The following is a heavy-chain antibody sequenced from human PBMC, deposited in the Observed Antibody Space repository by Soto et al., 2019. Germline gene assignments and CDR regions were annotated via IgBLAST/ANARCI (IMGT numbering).Heavy chain of an antibody. CDR2: INHSGST. Sequence: SETLSLTCAVYGGSFSCYYWSWIRQPPGKGLEWIGEINHSGSTNYNPSLKSRVTISVDTSKNQFSLKLSSVTAADTAVYYCARGKYLTNYYYYYGMDVWGQGTTVTVSS. V-gene: IGHV4-34*01. J-gene: IGHJ6*02. CDR1: GGSFSCYY. CDR3: ARGKYLTNYYYYYGMDV. D-gene: IGHD2-8*01.